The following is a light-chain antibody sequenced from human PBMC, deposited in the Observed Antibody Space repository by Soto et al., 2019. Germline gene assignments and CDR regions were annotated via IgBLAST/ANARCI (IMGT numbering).Light chain of an antibody. CDR1: QSVLYNSKNKNF. Sequence: DIVMTQSPDSLAVSLGERATINCKSSQSVLYNSKNKNFLAWYQQKPGQAPKLLIYWASTRESGVPDRFSGSGSETDFTLTISNLQAGDVAVYFCQQYYTAPQTFCQGTKVEVK. J-gene: IGKJ1*01. V-gene: IGKV4-1*01. CDR3: QQYYTAPQT. CDR2: WAS.